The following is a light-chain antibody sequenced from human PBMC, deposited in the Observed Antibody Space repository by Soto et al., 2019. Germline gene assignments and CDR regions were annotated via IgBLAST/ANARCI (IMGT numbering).Light chain of an antibody. J-gene: IGKJ4*01. CDR2: GAT. CDR3: QQYGRSPLT. CDR1: QTVRDN. V-gene: IGKV3-20*01. Sequence: EVVMTQSPATLSVSPGERATLSCRASQTVRDNLGWYQQKPGQPPRLLIYGATTRATGIPDRFSGGGSGTDFTLTISRLEPADFAVYYCQQYGRSPLTFGGGTKVDI.